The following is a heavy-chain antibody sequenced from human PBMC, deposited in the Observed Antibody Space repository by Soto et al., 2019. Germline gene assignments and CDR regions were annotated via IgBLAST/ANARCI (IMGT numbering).Heavy chain of an antibody. Sequence: HLQLQESSSGLVKPSQTVSLTCTVSGDSLSSGGHSWTWIRRPPGRGLEWIGYIYPSGSTYYNPSLKTRVTISLHRSKNQFSLNLTSVTAADTAVYYCARVKRHYYDSIGYSDYWGQGTLVTVSS. V-gene: IGHV4-30-2*01. J-gene: IGHJ4*02. CDR3: ARVKRHYYDSIGYSDY. CDR2: IYPSGST. CDR1: GDSLSSGGHS. D-gene: IGHD3-22*01.